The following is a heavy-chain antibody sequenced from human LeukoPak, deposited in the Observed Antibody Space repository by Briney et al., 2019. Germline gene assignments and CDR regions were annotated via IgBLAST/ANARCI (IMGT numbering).Heavy chain of an antibody. CDR1: GASISSSSSY. J-gene: IGHJ4*02. Sequence: SETLSLTCTVSGASISSSSSYWGWIRQPPGKGLEWIGTIYNSGSTYYNASLESRVTISVDTSKNQFSLKLSSVTAADTAVYYCARGTYYDFWSGSHAFDYWGQGTLVTVSS. V-gene: IGHV4-39*07. CDR2: IYNSGST. D-gene: IGHD3-3*01. CDR3: ARGTYYDFWSGSHAFDY.